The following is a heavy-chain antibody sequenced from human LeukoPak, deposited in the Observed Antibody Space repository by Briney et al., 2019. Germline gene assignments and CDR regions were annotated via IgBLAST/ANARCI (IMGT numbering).Heavy chain of an antibody. Sequence: ASVKVSCKASGDTLSIYAISWVRQAPGQGLEWMGWINPNSGGTNYAQKFQDRGTMTRDTSISTAYIELSRLRSDDTAVYYCARGADCRWGQFEYWGQGTLVTVSS. V-gene: IGHV1-2*02. D-gene: IGHD2-21*02. CDR2: INPNSGGT. CDR3: ARGADCRWGQFEY. J-gene: IGHJ4*02. CDR1: GDTLSIYA.